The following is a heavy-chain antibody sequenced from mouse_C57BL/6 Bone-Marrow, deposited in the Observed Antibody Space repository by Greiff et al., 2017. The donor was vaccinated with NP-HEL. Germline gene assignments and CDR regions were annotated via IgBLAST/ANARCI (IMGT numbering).Heavy chain of an antibody. CDR3: ARRCTGFAY. Sequence: QVQLQQPGAELVMPGASVKLSCKASGYTFTSYWMHWVKQRPGQGLEWIGEIDPSDSYTNYNQKFKGKSTLTVDKSSSTAYMQLSSLTSEDSAVYYCARRCTGFAYWGQGTLVTVSA. D-gene: IGHD6-1*01. CDR2: IDPSDSYT. J-gene: IGHJ3*01. CDR1: GYTFTSYW. V-gene: IGHV1-69*01.